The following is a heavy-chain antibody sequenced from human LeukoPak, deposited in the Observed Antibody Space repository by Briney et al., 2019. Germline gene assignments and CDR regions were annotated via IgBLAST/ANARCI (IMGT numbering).Heavy chain of an antibody. CDR2: ISAYDGNT. CDR3: ARAVRGYSYAYLPY. Sequence: ASVKVSCKASGYTFSSYGISWVRQAPGQGLEWMGWISAYDGNTDHAQNLQGRVTMTTDTSTSTAYMELRSLRSDDMAVYYCARAVRGYSYAYLPYWGQGTLVTVSS. V-gene: IGHV1-18*03. CDR1: GYTFSSYG. J-gene: IGHJ4*02. D-gene: IGHD5-18*01.